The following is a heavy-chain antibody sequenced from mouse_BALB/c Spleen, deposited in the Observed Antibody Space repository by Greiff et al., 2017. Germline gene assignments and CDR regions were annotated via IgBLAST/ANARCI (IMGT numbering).Heavy chain of an antibody. CDR2: ISSGGSYT. CDR3: ARLPLYYGVYYFDY. Sequence: EVKVVESGGGLVKPGGSLKLSCAASGFTFSSYAMSWVRQTPEKRLEWVATISSGGSYTYYPDSVKGRFTISRDNAKNTLYLQMSSLRSEDTAMYYCARLPLYYGVYYFDYWGQGTTLTVSS. CDR1: GFTFSSYA. D-gene: IGHD1-2*01. J-gene: IGHJ2*01. V-gene: IGHV5-9-3*01.